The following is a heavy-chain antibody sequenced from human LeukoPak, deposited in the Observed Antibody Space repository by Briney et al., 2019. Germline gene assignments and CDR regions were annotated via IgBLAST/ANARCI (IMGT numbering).Heavy chain of an antibody. CDR3: ARDLIVGATEVSDAFDI. V-gene: IGHV1-18*01. Sequence: ASVKVSCKASGYTFTSYGISWVRQAPGQGLEWMGWISAYNGNTNYAQKLQGRVTMTTDTSTSTAYMELRSLRSDDTAVYYCARDLIVGATEVSDAFDIWGQGTMVTASS. CDR2: ISAYNGNT. D-gene: IGHD1-26*01. CDR1: GYTFTSYG. J-gene: IGHJ3*02.